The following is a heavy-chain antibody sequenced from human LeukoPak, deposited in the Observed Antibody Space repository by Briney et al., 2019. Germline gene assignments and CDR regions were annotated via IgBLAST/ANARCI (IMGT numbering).Heavy chain of an antibody. CDR1: GGSISSGGYY. Sequence: SETLSLTCTVSGGSISSGGYYWSWIRQHPGTGLEWIGYIYYSGSTYYNPSLKSRVTTTVDTSKNQFSLKLSSVTAADTAVYYCARRDGNKGDAFDIWGQGTMVTVSS. V-gene: IGHV4-31*03. D-gene: IGHD5-24*01. CDR2: IYYSGST. J-gene: IGHJ3*02. CDR3: ARRDGNKGDAFDI.